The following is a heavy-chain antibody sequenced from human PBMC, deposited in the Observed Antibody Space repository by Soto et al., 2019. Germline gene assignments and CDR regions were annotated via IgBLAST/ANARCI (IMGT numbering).Heavy chain of an antibody. CDR3: AKGFIVVVTVIRPDDSFDV. CDR1: GFTFGNYG. Sequence: EVQLFESGGGLVQPGGSLRLSCAASGFTFGNYGMNWVRQAPGKGLEWVSGISGGGGSTYYADSVKGRFTISRDPSKNTVFLEMNSLRAEDTAVYYCAKGFIVVVTVIRPDDSFDVWGQGTLVTVSS. CDR2: ISGGGGST. V-gene: IGHV3-23*01. D-gene: IGHD2-21*02. J-gene: IGHJ3*01.